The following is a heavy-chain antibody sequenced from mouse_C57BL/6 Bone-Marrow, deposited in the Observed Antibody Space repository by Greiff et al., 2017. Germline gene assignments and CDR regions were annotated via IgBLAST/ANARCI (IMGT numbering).Heavy chain of an antibody. CDR2: IYPGNGDT. D-gene: IGHD1-1*01. V-gene: IGHV1-12*01. J-gene: IGHJ4*01. CDR3: ARLDSAVYCCARLASIYGGYPMDY. CDR1: GYTFTSYN. Sequence: QVQLQQSGAELVRPGASVKMSCKASGYTFTSYNMHWVKQTPRQGLEWIGAIYPGNGDTSYNQKFKGKATLTVDKSSSTAYMQLSSLTSEDSAVYFCARLDSAVYCCARLASIYGGYPMDYWGQGTSVTVSS.